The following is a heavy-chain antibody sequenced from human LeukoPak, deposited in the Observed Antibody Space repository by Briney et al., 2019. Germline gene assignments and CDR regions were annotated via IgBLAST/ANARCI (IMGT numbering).Heavy chain of an antibody. D-gene: IGHD3-16*01. CDR3: ARGGVLDAFDI. J-gene: IGHJ3*02. CDR2: IYYSGSA. CDR1: GGSINSANYY. V-gene: IGHV4-39*07. Sequence: SETLSLTCTVSGGSINSANYYWGWIRQPPGKGLEWIGSIYYSGSAYYSSSLKSRVTILVDTSKNQFSLKLNSVTAADTAVYYCARGGVLDAFDIWGQGTMVTVSS.